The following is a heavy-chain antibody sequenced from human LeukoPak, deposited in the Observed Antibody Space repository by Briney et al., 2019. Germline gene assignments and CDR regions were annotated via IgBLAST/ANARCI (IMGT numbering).Heavy chain of an antibody. CDR3: ARVYRDYGGDGKRGYYFDY. D-gene: IGHD4-23*01. V-gene: IGHV1-2*02. J-gene: IGHJ4*02. Sequence: ASVKVSCKASGYTFTGYYMHWVRQAPGQGLEWMGWINPNSGGTNYAQKFQGRVTMTRDTSISTAYMELSRLRSDDTAVYYCARVYRDYGGDGKRGYYFDYWGQGTLVTVSS. CDR1: GYTFTGYY. CDR2: INPNSGGT.